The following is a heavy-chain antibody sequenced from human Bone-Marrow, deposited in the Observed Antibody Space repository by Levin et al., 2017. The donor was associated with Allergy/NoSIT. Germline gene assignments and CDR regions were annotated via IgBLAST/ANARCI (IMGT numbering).Heavy chain of an antibody. CDR3: ATGVFSAAYKIN. D-gene: IGHD3-16*01. CDR2: IKSEAAGGTA. V-gene: IGHV3-15*01. J-gene: IGHJ4*02. CDR1: GLTFTTAW. Sequence: GESLKISCAASGLTFTTAWMSWVRQAPGKGLEWVGRIKSEAAGGTADYAASVQGRFTISRDDSTNTLFLQMNSLTTEDSAVYYCATGVFSAAYKINWGQGTLVTVSS.